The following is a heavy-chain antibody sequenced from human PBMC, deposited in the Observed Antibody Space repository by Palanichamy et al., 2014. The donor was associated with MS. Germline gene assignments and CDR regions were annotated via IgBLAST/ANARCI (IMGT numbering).Heavy chain of an antibody. V-gene: IGHV3-30-3*01. D-gene: IGHD3-22*01. Sequence: SGGGVVQPGRSLRLSCAASGFTFSSYAMHWVRQAPGKGLEWVAVISYDGSNKYYADSVKGRFTISRDNSKNTLYLQMNSLRAEDTAVYYCARDVGRAYYYDSSGYYHDAFDIWGQGTMVTVSS. CDR2: ISYDGSNK. CDR3: ARDVGRAYYYDSSGYYHDAFDI. J-gene: IGHJ3*02. CDR1: GFTFSSYA.